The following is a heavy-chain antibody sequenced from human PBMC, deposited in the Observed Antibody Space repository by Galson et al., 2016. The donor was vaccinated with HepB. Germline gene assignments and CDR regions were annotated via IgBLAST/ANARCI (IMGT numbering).Heavy chain of an antibody. CDR1: GVSITSSNYY. D-gene: IGHD3-22*01. CDR2: VHYNRGT. V-gene: IGHV4-39*01. CDR3: ASYFFDSGGYRPFDH. Sequence: SETLSLTCVVSGVSITSSNYYWAWIRQPPGKGLAWIGSVHYNRGTYHYTPSLLSRVTISVDSSKHQLSLTLTSVTAADPAVYYCASYFFDSGGYRPFDHWGQGTLVTVSS. J-gene: IGHJ4*02.